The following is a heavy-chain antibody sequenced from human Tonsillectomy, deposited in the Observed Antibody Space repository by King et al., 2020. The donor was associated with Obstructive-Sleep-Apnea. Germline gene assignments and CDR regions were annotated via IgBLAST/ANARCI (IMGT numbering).Heavy chain of an antibody. CDR2: VTIGGTS. D-gene: IGHD6-6*01. V-gene: IGHV3-23*04. CDR1: GFTFSSFA. CDR3: AKRQLVPGYFDY. Sequence: VQLVESGGDLAQPGGSLRLSCAASGFTFSSFAMSWVRQAPGKGLVWVSAVTIGGTSYYADSGKGRFTMSRDNSKSTLHLQMNSLRVDDTAIYYCAKRQLVPGYFDYWGQGTLVTVSS. J-gene: IGHJ4*02.